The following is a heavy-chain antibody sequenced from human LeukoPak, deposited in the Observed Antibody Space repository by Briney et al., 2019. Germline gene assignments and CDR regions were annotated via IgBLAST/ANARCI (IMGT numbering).Heavy chain of an antibody. CDR2: ISGSGGST. J-gene: IGHJ4*02. CDR3: AKAHDIVVVTAIRLDY. Sequence: GGSLRLSCAASGFTFSSYAMSWVRQAPGKGLEWVSAISGSGGSTYYADSVKGRFTISRDNSKNTLYLQMNSLRAEDTAVYYCAKAHDIVVVTAIRLDYWGQGTLVTVSS. D-gene: IGHD2-21*02. V-gene: IGHV3-23*01. CDR1: GFTFSSYA.